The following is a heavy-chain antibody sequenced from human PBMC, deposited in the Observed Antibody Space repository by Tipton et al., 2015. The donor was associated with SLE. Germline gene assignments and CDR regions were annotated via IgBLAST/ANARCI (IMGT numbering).Heavy chain of an antibody. J-gene: IGHJ4*02. V-gene: IGHV4-61*02. CDR1: GGSISSGSYY. Sequence: TLSLTCTVSGGSISSGSYYWSWIRQPAGKGLEWIGRLYATGSTYYNPSLKSRVTLSIDTSKNQFSLELTSLTAADTAVYFCARDEGYYDDIWGTYREGSYFDSWGQGTLVTVSS. CDR3: ARDEGYYDDIWGTYREGSYFDS. CDR2: LYATGST. D-gene: IGHD3-16*02.